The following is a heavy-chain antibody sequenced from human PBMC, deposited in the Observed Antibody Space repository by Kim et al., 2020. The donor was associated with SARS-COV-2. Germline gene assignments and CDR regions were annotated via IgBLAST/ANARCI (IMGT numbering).Heavy chain of an antibody. J-gene: IGHJ6*02. CDR3: ARDYYGSSGFFGYYYGMDV. CDR2: IYYSGST. V-gene: IGHV4-59*13. Sequence: SETLSLTCTVSGGSISNYYWSWIRQPPGKGLEWIGYIYYSGSTNYNPSLKSRVTISLDRSKNQFSLKLSSATAADTAVYFCARDYYGSSGFFGYYYGMDVWGQGTTGTVSS. D-gene: IGHD3-22*01. CDR1: GGSISNYY.